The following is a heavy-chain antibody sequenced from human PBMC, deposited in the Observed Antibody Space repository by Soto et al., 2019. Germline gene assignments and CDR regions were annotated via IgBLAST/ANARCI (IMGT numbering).Heavy chain of an antibody. CDR2: IYWDDDK. Sequence: SGPTLMKPSQTLTLTCTFSGFSLSTSGVGVGWIRQPPGKALEWLALIYWDDDKRYSPYLKSRFNITKDTSKNKVVLKMTNMDPLDTATYYCAHRGLGYCSAGSCSPDRDYYYMDVWGKGTTVTVSS. V-gene: IGHV2-5*02. CDR3: AHRGLGYCSAGSCSPDRDYYYMDV. D-gene: IGHD2-15*01. CDR1: GFSLSTSGVG. J-gene: IGHJ6*03.